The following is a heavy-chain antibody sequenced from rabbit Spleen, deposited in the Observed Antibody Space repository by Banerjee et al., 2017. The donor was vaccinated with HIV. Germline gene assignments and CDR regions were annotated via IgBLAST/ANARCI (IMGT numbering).Heavy chain of an antibody. D-gene: IGHD8-1*01. V-gene: IGHV1S40*01. CDR3: ARDSGTSFSSYGMDL. Sequence: QSLEESGGDLVKPGASLTLTCTASGFSFSSSDYMCWVRQPPGKGPEWIACVAAGVSFTTYYATWAKGRFTISKTSSTTVTLQMTSLTAADTATYFCARDSGTSFSSYGMDLWGPGTLVTVS. CDR2: VAAGVSFTT. CDR1: GFSFSSSDY. J-gene: IGHJ6*01.